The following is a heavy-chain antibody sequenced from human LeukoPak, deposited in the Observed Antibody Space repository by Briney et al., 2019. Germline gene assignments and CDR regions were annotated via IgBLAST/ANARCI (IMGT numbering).Heavy chain of an antibody. D-gene: IGHD3-3*01. Sequence: GGSLRLSCAASGFTFSDYWMSWVRQAPEKGLEWVANIKPDGSETYSVDSVKGRFTISRDNAKNSLYLQMNSLRAEDTAVYYCARTLRFFRFLDVWGQGTTVTVSS. CDR3: ARTLRFFRFLDV. CDR1: GFTFSDYW. V-gene: IGHV3-7*03. J-gene: IGHJ6*02. CDR2: IKPDGSET.